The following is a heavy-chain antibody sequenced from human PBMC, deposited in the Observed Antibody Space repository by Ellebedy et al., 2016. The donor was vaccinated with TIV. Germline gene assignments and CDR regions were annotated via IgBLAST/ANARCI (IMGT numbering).Heavy chain of an antibody. J-gene: IGHJ4*02. CDR1: GGSTSSRSYY. D-gene: IGHD5-12*01. Sequence: GSLRLXXTVPGGSTSSRSYYWGWIRQSPGKGLEWIASVYYSGTTDYNPSLRSRVSISADTSKKQFFLDLSSVTAADTAVYYCARHRKGSGYYGLYYFDYWGQGTLVTVSS. CDR3: ARHRKGSGYYGLYYFDY. CDR2: VYYSGTT. V-gene: IGHV4-39*01.